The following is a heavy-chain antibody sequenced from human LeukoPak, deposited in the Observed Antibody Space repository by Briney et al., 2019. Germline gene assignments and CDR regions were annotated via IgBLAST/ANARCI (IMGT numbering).Heavy chain of an antibody. J-gene: IGHJ5*02. CDR1: GYSFTSYW. D-gene: IGHD2-2*01. CDR3: ARGVVPAAAGWFDP. V-gene: IGHV5-51*01. CDR2: IYPGESDT. Sequence: GESLKISCKGSGYSFTSYWIGWVRQMPGKGLEWMGIIYPGESDTRYSPCFQGQVTISADKSLRTAYLQWGSLKASDTAMYYCARGVVPAAAGWFDPWGQGTLVTVSS.